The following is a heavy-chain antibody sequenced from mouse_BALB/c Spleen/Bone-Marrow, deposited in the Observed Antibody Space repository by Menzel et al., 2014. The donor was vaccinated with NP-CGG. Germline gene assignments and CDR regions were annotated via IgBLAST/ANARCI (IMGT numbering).Heavy chain of an antibody. V-gene: IGHV1S127*01. D-gene: IGHD3-2*02. CDR1: GYTFTSYW. CDR2: IDPSDSYT. J-gene: IGHJ4*01. CDR3: TRSGYGNYYAMDY. Sequence: SGAELVKPGASVKMSCKASGYTFTSYWMHWVKQRPGQGLEWIGVIDPSDSYTSYNQKFKGKATLTVDTSSSTAYMQLSSLTSEDSAVYYCTRSGYGNYYAMDYWGQGTSVTVSS.